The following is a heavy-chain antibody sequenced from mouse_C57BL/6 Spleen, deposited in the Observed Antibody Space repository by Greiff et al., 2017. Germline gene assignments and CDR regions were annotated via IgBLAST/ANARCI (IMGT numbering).Heavy chain of an antibody. CDR3: ARSRYYCGSSYGNVYFDY. D-gene: IGHD1-1*01. CDR1: GYTFTSYW. Sequence: QVQLQQPGAELVKPGASVKLSCKASGYTFTSYWMQWVKQRPGQGLEWIGEIDPSDSYTNYNQKFKGKATLTVYTSSSTAYMQLSSLTSEDSAVYYCARSRYYCGSSYGNVYFDYWGQGTTLTVSS. J-gene: IGHJ2*01. V-gene: IGHV1-50*01. CDR2: IDPSDSYT.